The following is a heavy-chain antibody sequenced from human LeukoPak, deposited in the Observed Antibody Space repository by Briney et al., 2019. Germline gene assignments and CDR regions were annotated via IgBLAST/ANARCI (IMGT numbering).Heavy chain of an antibody. D-gene: IGHD5-12*01. Sequence: GGSLRLSCAASGFTFSSYAMSWVRQAPGKGLEWVSAISGSGGSKYYADSVKGRFTISRDNSKNTLYLQMKSLRAEDTAVYYCAKGGGYEAQYYYYYLDVWGKGTTVTISS. V-gene: IGHV3-23*01. CDR3: AKGGGYEAQYYYYYLDV. J-gene: IGHJ6*03. CDR1: GFTFSSYA. CDR2: ISGSGGSK.